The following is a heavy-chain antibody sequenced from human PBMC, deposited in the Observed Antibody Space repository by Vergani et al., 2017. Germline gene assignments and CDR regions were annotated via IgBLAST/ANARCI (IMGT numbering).Heavy chain of an antibody. CDR3: TRVIVVVPAATGISV. CDR1: GFTFSGSA. Sequence: EVQLVESGGGLVQPGGSLQLSCAASGFTFSGSAMHWVRQASGKGLEWVGRIRSKANSYATAYAASVKGRLTISRDDSKNTAYRQMKSLKTEDTAVYYCTRVIVVVPAATGISVWGQGTTVTVSS. D-gene: IGHD2-2*01. CDR2: IRSKANSYAT. V-gene: IGHV3-73*02. J-gene: IGHJ6*02.